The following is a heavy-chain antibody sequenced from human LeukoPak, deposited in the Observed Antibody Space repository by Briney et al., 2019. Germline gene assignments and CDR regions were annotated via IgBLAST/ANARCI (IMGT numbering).Heavy chain of an antibody. CDR1: GFTFSSYSMN. D-gene: IGHD2-2*01. Sequence: KPGGSLRLSCAASGFTFSSYSMNWVRQPPGKGLEWIGSIYYSGSTYYNPSLKSRVTISVDTSKNQFSLKLSSVTAADTAVYYCARLRYCSSTSCLRRAFDIWGQGTMVTVSS. J-gene: IGHJ3*02. CDR2: IYYSGST. CDR3: ARLRYCSSTSCLRRAFDI. V-gene: IGHV4-39*07.